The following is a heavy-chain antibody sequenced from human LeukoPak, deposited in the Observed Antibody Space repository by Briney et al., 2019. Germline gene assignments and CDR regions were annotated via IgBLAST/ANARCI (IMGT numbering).Heavy chain of an antibody. D-gene: IGHD2-2*01. J-gene: IGHJ4*02. CDR3: ARDWYHAIDY. CDR1: GFTFSITW. CDR2: ITSDGGST. Sequence: PGGSLRLSCAASGFTFSITWMHWVRQVPGKGLVRVARITSDGGSTTYAESVKGRFTISRDNAKNTLYLEMDSLRAEDTAVYYCARDWYHAIDYWGQGTLVTVSS. V-gene: IGHV3-74*03.